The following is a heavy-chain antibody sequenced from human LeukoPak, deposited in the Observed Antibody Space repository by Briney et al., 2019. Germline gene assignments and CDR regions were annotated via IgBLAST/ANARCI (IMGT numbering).Heavy chain of an antibody. V-gene: IGHV3-23*01. CDR1: GFTLNIYA. J-gene: IGHJ4*02. Sequence: GGSLRLSCGASGFTLNIYAMNWVRRAPGKGLDWVSSLTGSGRDTYYTASVKGRFTISKDNTKNTLYLQMNSLSPDDTAVYYCAKIASTDPIDFWGQGTLVTVSS. D-gene: IGHD6-13*01. CDR2: LTGSGRDT. CDR3: AKIASTDPIDF.